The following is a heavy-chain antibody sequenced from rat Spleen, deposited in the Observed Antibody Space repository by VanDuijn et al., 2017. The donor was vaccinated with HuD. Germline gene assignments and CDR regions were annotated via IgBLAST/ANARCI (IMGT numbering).Heavy chain of an antibody. Sequence: EVQLQESGPGLVKPSQSLSLTCSVTGYSIPSNYWGWIRKFPGNKMEWMGYISYSGSTGSNPSLKSLISITRDTSKNQFFLQVISVTTEDTATYYCARHYYDFRAGFMDAWGQGASVTVSS. D-gene: IGHD1-12*01. J-gene: IGHJ4*01. CDR3: ARHYYDFRAGFMDA. CDR2: ISYSGST. V-gene: IGHV3-1*01. CDR1: GYSIPSNY.